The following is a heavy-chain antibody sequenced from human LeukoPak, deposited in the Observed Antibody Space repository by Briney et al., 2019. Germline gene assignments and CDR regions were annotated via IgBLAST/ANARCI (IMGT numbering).Heavy chain of an antibody. V-gene: IGHV1-69*04. CDR2: IIPILGIA. J-gene: IGHJ4*02. D-gene: IGHD3-22*01. Sequence: SVKVSCKASGGTFSSYAIIWVRQAPGQGLEWMGRIIPILGIANYAQKFQGRVTITADKSTSTAYMELSSLRSEDTAVYYCARFEGMYDSSGYYFDYWGQGTLVTVSS. CDR3: ARFEGMYDSSGYYFDY. CDR1: GGTFSSYA.